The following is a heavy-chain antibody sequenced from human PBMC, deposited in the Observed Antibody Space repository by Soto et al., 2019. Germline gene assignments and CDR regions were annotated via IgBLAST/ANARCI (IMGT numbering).Heavy chain of an antibody. V-gene: IGHV1-18*01. J-gene: IGHJ4*02. CDR2: IHNNNDNT. CDR3: ARYIDWNLDH. D-gene: IGHD1-1*01. Sequence: QVQVLQSGAEVKKPGASVKVSCTTSGYSFSTYGISWMRQAPGQGPEWLGWIHNNNDNTMYAQNFQGRVTLTIDTSTSTAYMELRSLRSDDTAMYYCARYIDWNLDHWGQGTLVIVSS. CDR1: GYSFSTYG.